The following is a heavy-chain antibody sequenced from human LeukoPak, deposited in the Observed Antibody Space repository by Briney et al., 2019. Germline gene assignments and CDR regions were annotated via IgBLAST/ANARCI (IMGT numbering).Heavy chain of an antibody. CDR2: ISSSSSYI. J-gene: IGHJ4*02. CDR1: GFTFSSYS. D-gene: IGHD5-24*01. V-gene: IGHV3-21*01. Sequence: GGSLRLSCAASGFTFSSYSMNWVRQAPGKGLEWVSSISSSSSYIYYADSVKGRFTISRDNAKISLYLQMNSLRAEDTAVYYCARSGRGRWLQSNYFDYWGQGTLVTVSS. CDR3: ARSGRGRWLQSNYFDY.